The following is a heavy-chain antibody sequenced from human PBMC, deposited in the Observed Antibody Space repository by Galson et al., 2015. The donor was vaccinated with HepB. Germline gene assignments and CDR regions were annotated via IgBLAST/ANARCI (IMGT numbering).Heavy chain of an antibody. CDR2: ISSSSSTI. J-gene: IGHJ4*02. CDR1: GFTFSSYS. V-gene: IGHV3-48*02. Sequence: SLRLSCAASGFTFSSYSMNWVRQAPGKGLEWVSYISSSSSTIYYADSVKGRFTISRDNAKNSLYLQMNSLRDEDTAVYYCARPPSMSDTPTYYFDYWGQGTLVTVSS. CDR3: ARPPSMSDTPTYYFDY. D-gene: IGHD2/OR15-2a*01.